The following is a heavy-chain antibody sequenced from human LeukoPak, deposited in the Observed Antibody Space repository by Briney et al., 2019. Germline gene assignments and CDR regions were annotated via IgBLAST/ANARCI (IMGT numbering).Heavy chain of an antibody. V-gene: IGHV3-7*04. D-gene: IGHD6-25*01. Sequence: GGSLRLSCAASGFTFGTYWMSWVRQAPGKGLEWVANIKHDGNEKFYVDSVKGRFTISRDNAKNSLYLEMNSLRAEDTALYYCVRITGIVAAGDYWGQGTLVTVSS. CDR1: GFTFGTYW. CDR2: IKHDGNEK. CDR3: VRITGIVAAGDY. J-gene: IGHJ4*02.